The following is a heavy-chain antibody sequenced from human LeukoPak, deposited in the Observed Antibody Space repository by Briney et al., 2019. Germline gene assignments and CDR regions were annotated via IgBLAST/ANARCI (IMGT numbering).Heavy chain of an antibody. D-gene: IGHD1-26*01. V-gene: IGHV3-23*01. CDR3: AKESPVGATRWFDP. J-gene: IGHJ5*02. CDR1: GFTFSNYA. CDR2: ISASGGST. Sequence: GGSLRLSCAASGFTFSNYAMSWVRQAPGKGLEWVSTISASGGSTYSADSVKGRFTISRDNSKNTLYLQMNSLRAEDTAVYSCAKESPVGATRWFDPWGREPWSPSPQ.